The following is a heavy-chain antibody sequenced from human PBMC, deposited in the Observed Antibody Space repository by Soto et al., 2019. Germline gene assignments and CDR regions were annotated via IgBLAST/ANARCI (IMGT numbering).Heavy chain of an antibody. CDR1: GGTISSGDYY. D-gene: IGHD3-16*01. CDR2: IYYSGST. J-gene: IGHJ5*02. CDR3: VREGAANWSDP. Sequence: SETLSLTCTVSGGTISSGDYYLSWIRQPPGKGLEWIGYIYYSGSTFYNPSLKNRVTISLDTSKIQFSLKLSSVTAADTAVYYCVREGAANWSDPWGQGTLVTVSS. V-gene: IGHV4-30-4*01.